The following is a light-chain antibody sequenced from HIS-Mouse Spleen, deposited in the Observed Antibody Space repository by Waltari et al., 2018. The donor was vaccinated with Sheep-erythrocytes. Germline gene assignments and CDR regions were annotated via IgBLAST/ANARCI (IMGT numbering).Light chain of an antibody. J-gene: IGKJ1*01. V-gene: IGKV1-13*02. CDR3: QQSYSTPRT. Sequence: AIQLTQSPSSLSASVGDRVTITCRASQGISSALAWYQQKPGKAPKLLIYDASSLESGVPSRFSGSGSGTDFTLTISSLQPEDFTTYYCQQSYSTPRTFGQGTKVEIK. CDR1: QGISSA. CDR2: DAS.